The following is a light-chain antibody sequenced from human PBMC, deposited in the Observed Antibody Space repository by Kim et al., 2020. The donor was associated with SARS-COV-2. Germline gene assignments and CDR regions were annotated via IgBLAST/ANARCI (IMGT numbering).Light chain of an antibody. V-gene: IGLV4-69*01. J-gene: IGLJ3*02. CDR3: QTWGTGWV. Sequence: GASVKLTCTLSSGHSSYAIAWHQQQPEKGPRYLMKLNSDGSHSKGDGIPDRFSGSSSGAERYLTISSLQSEDEADDYCQTWGTGWVFGGGTQLTVL. CDR2: LNSDGSH. CDR1: SGHSSYA.